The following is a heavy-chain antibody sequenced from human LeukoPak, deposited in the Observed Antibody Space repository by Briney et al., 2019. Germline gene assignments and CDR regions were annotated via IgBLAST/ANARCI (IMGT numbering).Heavy chain of an antibody. Sequence: GGSLRLSCAASGFTFTTYAMSWVRQAPGKGLEWVSAISGSGGSTFYADSVKGRFTISRDNAKNSLYLQMNSLRAEYTAVYYCARAHYDSSGYPPDAFDIWGQGTMVTVSS. CDR3: ARAHYDSSGYPPDAFDI. CDR2: ISGSGGST. V-gene: IGHV3-23*01. J-gene: IGHJ3*02. CDR1: GFTFTTYA. D-gene: IGHD3-22*01.